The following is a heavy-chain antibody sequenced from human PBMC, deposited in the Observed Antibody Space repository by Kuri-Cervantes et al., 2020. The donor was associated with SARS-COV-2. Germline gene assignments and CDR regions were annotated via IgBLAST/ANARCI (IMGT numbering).Heavy chain of an antibody. Sequence: GGSLRLSCAAPGFTFSVYSMNWVRPAPGKGLEWVSFISSSSNYIYYADSLKGRFTISRDNAKNSLYLQMNSPRAEDTAVYYCARDGSRYSTSSFNYYYYMDVWGKGTTVTVSS. CDR3: ARDGSRYSTSSFNYYYYMDV. D-gene: IGHD6-6*01. CDR2: ISSSSNYI. V-gene: IGHV3-21*01. J-gene: IGHJ6*03. CDR1: GFTFSVYS.